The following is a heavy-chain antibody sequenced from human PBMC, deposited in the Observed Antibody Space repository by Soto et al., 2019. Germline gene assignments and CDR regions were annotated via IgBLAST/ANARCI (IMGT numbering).Heavy chain of an antibody. D-gene: IGHD3-10*01. Sequence: XGSLRLSCASSVCTFRSYNMNCVRHAPGKWLEWVSFISSSSTYIYYGDSVKGRFTISRDNAENSLYLQMKSLRAEDTAVYYCARVGHWFGDRKLMLEVWGQGAAVIVS. V-gene: IGHV3-21*06. J-gene: IGHJ6*01. CDR1: VCTFRSYN. CDR2: ISSSSTYI. CDR3: ARVGHWFGDRKLMLEV.